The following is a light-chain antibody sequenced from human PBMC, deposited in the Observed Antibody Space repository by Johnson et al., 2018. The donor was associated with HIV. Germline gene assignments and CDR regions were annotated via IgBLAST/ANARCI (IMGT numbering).Light chain of an antibody. CDR3: GTWDSSLSAYV. V-gene: IGLV1-51*02. J-gene: IGLJ1*01. CDR1: SSNIGNNY. Sequence: VLTQPPSVSAAPGQKVTISCSGSSSNIGNNYVSWYQQLSGTAPKLLLYENNKRPSGLPDRFSGSKSRTSATLGITGLPTGDEADYYCGTWDSSLSAYVFGTGTKVTVL. CDR2: ENN.